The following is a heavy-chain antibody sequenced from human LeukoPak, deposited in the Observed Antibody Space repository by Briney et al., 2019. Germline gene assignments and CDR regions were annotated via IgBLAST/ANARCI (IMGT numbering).Heavy chain of an antibody. Sequence: ASAKVSCKASGYIFTGYYMHWVRQAPGQGLEWMGWINPDNGDTSYAQMLQARVTMTRDTSISTAYMELSSLRSDDTAVYYCARAMGGDNSGYRPFDYRGQGTLVTVSS. V-gene: IGHV1-2*02. CDR3: ARAMGGDNSGYRPFDY. J-gene: IGHJ4*02. D-gene: IGHD3-22*01. CDR2: INPDNGDT. CDR1: GYIFTGYY.